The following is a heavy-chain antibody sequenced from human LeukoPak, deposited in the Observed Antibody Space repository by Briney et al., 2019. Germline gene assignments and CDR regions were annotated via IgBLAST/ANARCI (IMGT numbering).Heavy chain of an antibody. Sequence: PGRSLRVSCAASGFTFSSYAMHWVRQTPGKGLEWVAVISYDGSNKYYADSVKGRFTISRDNSKNTLYLQMNSLRAEDTAVYYCARDRGYSYGRPGGWFDPWGQGTLVTVSS. CDR2: ISYDGSNK. CDR1: GFTFSSYA. V-gene: IGHV3-30*01. CDR3: ARDRGYSYGRPGGWFDP. D-gene: IGHD5-18*01. J-gene: IGHJ5*02.